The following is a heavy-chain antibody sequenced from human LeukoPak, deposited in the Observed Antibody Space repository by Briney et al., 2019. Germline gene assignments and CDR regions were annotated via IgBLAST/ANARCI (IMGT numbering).Heavy chain of an antibody. D-gene: IGHD4-17*01. CDR3: ARDRGSDYGADY. CDR2: IYYSGST. V-gene: IGHV4-39*07. Sequence: SETLSLTCTVSGGSISSSSYYWGWIRQPPGKGLEWIGSIYYSGSTYYNPSLKSRVTISVDTSKNQFSQKLSSVTAADTAVYYCARDRGSDYGADYWGQGTLVTVSS. J-gene: IGHJ4*02. CDR1: GGSISSSSYY.